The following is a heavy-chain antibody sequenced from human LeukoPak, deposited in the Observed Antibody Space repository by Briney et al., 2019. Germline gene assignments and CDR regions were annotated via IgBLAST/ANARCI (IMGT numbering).Heavy chain of an antibody. CDR1: GFTFSSYS. D-gene: IGHD6-13*01. CDR2: ISSSSSYI. J-gene: IGHJ4*02. Sequence: GGSLRLSCAASGFTFSSYSMNWVRQAPGKGLEWVSSISSSSSYIYYADSVKGRFTISRDNAKNSLYLQVNSLRAEDTAVYYCASEGSSSLGLDYWGQGTLVTVSS. CDR3: ASEGSSSLGLDY. V-gene: IGHV3-21*01.